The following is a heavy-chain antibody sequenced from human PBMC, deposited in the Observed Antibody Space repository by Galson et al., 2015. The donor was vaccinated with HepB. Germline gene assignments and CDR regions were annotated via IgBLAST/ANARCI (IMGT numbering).Heavy chain of an antibody. V-gene: IGHV4-59*08. Sequence: ETLSLTCTVSGGSISSYYWSWIRQPPGKGLEWIGYIYYSGSTNYNPSLKSRVTISVDTSKNQFSLKLSSVTAADTAVYYCARHSGGGSSWYFDYWGQGTLVTVSS. D-gene: IGHD6-13*01. CDR1: GGSISSYY. J-gene: IGHJ4*02. CDR2: IYYSGST. CDR3: ARHSGGGSSWYFDY.